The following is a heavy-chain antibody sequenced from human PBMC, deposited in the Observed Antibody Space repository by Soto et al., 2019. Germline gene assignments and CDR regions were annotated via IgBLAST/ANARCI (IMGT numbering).Heavy chain of an antibody. CDR3: ARVGISTCRYGLDV. J-gene: IGHJ6*01. V-gene: IGHV4-31*03. CDR2: IYYSGST. Sequence: SETLSLTCTVSGDSVSSGTYFWSWIRQPPGKGLEWIGYIYYSGSTYYNPSLKSRVTISVDTSKNQFSLKLSSVTAADTAVYYCARVGISTCRYGLDVWGQGTTVT. CDR1: GDSVSSGTYF. D-gene: IGHD2-2*01.